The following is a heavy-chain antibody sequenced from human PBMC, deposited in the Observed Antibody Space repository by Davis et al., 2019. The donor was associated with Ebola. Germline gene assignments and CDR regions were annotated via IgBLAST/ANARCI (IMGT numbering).Heavy chain of an antibody. J-gene: IGHJ4*02. CDR3: GGRAEI. CDR1: GFTVSSNY. Sequence: GESLKISCAASGFTVSSNYMSWVRQAPGKGLEWVSVIYSGGSTYYADSVKGRFTISRDNSKNTLYLQMNSLRAEDTAVYYCGGRAEIWGQGTLVTVSS. V-gene: IGHV3-66*01. CDR2: IYSGGST. D-gene: IGHD2-15*01.